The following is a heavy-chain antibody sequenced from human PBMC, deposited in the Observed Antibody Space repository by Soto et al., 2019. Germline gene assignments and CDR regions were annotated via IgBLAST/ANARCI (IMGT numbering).Heavy chain of an antibody. CDR3: ARWWSGSRQGFDP. D-gene: IGHD3-3*01. Sequence: QVQLQESGPGLVKPSQTLSLTCTVSGGSISSGDYYWSWIRQHPGKGLEWIGYIYYSGSTYYNPSLXXRXAISVDTSKNQFSLKLSSVTAADTAVYYGARWWSGSRQGFDPWGQGTLVTVSS. CDR2: IYYSGST. CDR1: GGSISSGDYY. J-gene: IGHJ5*02. V-gene: IGHV4-31*03.